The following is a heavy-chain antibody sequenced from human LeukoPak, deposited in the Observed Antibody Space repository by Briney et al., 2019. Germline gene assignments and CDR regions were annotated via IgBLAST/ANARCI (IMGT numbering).Heavy chain of an antibody. CDR3: AKALGVPAAPLSYYYYMDV. D-gene: IGHD2-2*01. CDR1: GFTFSSYG. Sequence: GGSLRLSCAASGFTFSSYGMHWVRQAPGKGLEWVAFIRYDGSNKYYADSVKGRFTISRDNSKNTLYLQMNSLRAEDTAVYYCAKALGVPAAPLSYYYYMDVWGKGTTVTVSS. J-gene: IGHJ6*03. CDR2: IRYDGSNK. V-gene: IGHV3-30*02.